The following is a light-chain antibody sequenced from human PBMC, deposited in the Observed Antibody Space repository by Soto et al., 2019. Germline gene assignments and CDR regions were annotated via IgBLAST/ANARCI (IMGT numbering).Light chain of an antibody. J-gene: IGLJ1*01. CDR2: YDS. V-gene: IGLV3-21*04. CDR1: NIGSKS. Sequence: SYELTQSPSVSVAPGKTARITCGGNNIGSKSVHWYQQKPGQAPVLVIYYDSDRPSGIPERFSGSNSGNTATLTISRVEAGDEADYYCQVWHSISDHDVFGTGTKLTVL. CDR3: QVWHSISDHDV.